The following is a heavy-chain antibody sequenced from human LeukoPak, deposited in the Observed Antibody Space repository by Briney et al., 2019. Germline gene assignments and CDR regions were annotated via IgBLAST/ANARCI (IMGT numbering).Heavy chain of an antibody. D-gene: IGHD2-21*02. CDR2: IKQDGSEK. CDR1: GLTFSSYW. J-gene: IGHJ4*02. V-gene: IGHV3-7*04. CDR3: ARAGGDNYFDN. Sequence: GGSLRLSCAASGLTFSSYWMSWVRQAPGKGLEWVANIKQDGSEKFYVDSVKGRFTISRDNAKNSLYLQMNSLRVEDTAVYYCARAGGDNYFDNWGQGTLVTVSS.